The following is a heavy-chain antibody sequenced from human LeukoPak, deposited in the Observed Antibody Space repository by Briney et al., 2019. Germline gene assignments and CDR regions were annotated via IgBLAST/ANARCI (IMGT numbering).Heavy chain of an antibody. V-gene: IGHV1-18*01. CDR2: ISPYTGKT. CDR3: ARAMDIGWWGHSDY. D-gene: IGHD6-19*01. J-gene: IGHJ4*02. Sequence: GASVKVSCKASGYIFTSYGISWVRQAPGQGPEWMGCISPYTGKTNYAPKLQRRLTMTTASSTSTAYMDLRSLRSDDTAVYYCARAMDIGWWGHSDYWGRGTLVTVSS. CDR1: GYIFTSYG.